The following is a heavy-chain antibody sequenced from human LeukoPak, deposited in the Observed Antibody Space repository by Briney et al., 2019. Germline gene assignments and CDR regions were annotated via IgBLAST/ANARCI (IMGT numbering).Heavy chain of an antibody. CDR1: GYTFVSYG. V-gene: IGHV1-18*01. D-gene: IGHD2-21*02. J-gene: IGHJ6*03. Sequence: ASVKVSCKASGYTFVSYGISWVRQAPGQGLEWMAWISPYNSKTDYAQQFQGRVTMTTDTSKNTTYLEVRNLRFDDTDVYYCARGRAFCGGDCPSLDALYFYYMDVWGKGTTVIVSS. CDR2: ISPYNSKT. CDR3: ARGRAFCGGDCPSLDALYFYYMDV.